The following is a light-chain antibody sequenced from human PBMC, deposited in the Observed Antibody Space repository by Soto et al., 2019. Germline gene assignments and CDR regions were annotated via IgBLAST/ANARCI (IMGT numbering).Light chain of an antibody. Sequence: QSVLTQPPSVSGAPGQRVTISCTGSSSNIGAGYDVHWYRQLPGTAPKLLIYGNSNRPSGVPDRLSGSKSGTSASLAITGLQAEDEADYYCQSYDSSLSGSVFGGGTQLTVL. CDR1: SSNIGAGYD. J-gene: IGLJ2*01. CDR3: QSYDSSLSGSV. V-gene: IGLV1-40*01. CDR2: GNS.